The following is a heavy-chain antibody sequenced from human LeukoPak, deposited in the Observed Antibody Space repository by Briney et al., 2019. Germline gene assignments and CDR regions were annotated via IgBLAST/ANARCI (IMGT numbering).Heavy chain of an antibody. D-gene: IGHD5-18*01. J-gene: IGHJ6*02. CDR1: GGTFSIYA. CDR2: IIPIFGTA. CDR3: ARSSGYSYGPYYYYGMDV. V-gene: IGHV1-69*13. Sequence: SVKVSCKASGGTFSIYAISWVRQAPGQGLEWMGGIIPIFGTANYAQKFQGRVTITADESTSTAYMELSSLRSEDTAVYYCARSSGYSYGPYYYYGMDVWGQGTTVTVSS.